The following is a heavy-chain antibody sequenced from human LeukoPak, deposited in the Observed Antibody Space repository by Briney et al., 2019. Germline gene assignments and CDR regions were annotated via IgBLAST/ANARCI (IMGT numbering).Heavy chain of an antibody. J-gene: IGHJ5*02. CDR2: IIPIFGTA. CDR1: GGTFSSYA. Sequence: SVKVSCKASGGTFSSYAISWVRQAPGQGLEWMGGIIPIFGTANYTQKFQGRVTITADESTSTAYMELSSLRSEDTAVYYCARGLGSGSYYGSWGQGTLVTVSS. CDR3: ARGLGSGSYYGS. D-gene: IGHD3-10*01. V-gene: IGHV1-69*13.